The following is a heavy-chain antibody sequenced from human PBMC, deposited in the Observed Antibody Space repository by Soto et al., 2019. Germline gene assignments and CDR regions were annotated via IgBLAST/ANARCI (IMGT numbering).Heavy chain of an antibody. D-gene: IGHD6-19*01. V-gene: IGHV3-23*01. CDR2: VSGTGDST. Sequence: GGSLRLSCAASGFTFNNYAMSWVRQAPGKGLEWVSAVSGTGDSTYYADSVKGRFTISRDNSKNTLYLQMNSLRAEDTAVYYCAKDPLPSSGWYYYFYGVDVWGQGTTVTVS. J-gene: IGHJ6*02. CDR1: GFTFNNYA. CDR3: AKDPLPSSGWYYYFYGVDV.